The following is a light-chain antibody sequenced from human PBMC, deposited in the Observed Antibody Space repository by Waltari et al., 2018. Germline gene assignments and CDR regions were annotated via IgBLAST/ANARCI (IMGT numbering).Light chain of an antibody. J-gene: IGKJ2*01. CDR3: QQHHELQT. CDR2: DAS. CDR1: QDISKY. Sequence: DIQMTQSPSSLSASVGDRVTITCQASQDISKYLNWYQHKSGKAPKLLIYDASNLERGVPSRFRGYGSGTNFTFSISGLQPEDFATYFCQQHHELQTFGQGTKLDIK. V-gene: IGKV1-33*01.